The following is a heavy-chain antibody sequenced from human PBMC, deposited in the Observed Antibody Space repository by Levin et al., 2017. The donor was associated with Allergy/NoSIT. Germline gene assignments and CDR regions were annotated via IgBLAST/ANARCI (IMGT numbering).Heavy chain of an antibody. D-gene: IGHD3-10*01. CDR3: AKDHNYYGSGHPYYFDY. CDR1: GFTFSSYC. CDR2: ISYDGSNK. Sequence: GGSLRLSCAASGFTFSSYCIHWVRQAPGKGLEWVAVISYDGSNKYYADSVKGRFTISRDNSKNTLYLQMNSLRAEDTAVYYCAKDHNYYGSGHPYYFDYWGQGTLVTVSS. V-gene: IGHV3-30*18. J-gene: IGHJ4*02.